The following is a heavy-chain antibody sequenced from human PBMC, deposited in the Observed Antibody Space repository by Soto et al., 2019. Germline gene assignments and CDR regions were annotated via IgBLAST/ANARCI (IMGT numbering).Heavy chain of an antibody. CDR1: GFSLSTRGVG. Sequence: QITLKESGPTLVKPTQTLTLTCSFSGFSLSTRGVGVGWIRQPPGKALEWLALIFWDDDKWYSPSLRSRLTTSXDXXKTQVVLTMTNMAPVDTATYSCAHGSRGYAYSFAQWGQGTLVTVSS. CDR2: IFWDDDK. J-gene: IGHJ4*02. D-gene: IGHD5-12*01. CDR3: AHGSRGYAYSFAQ. V-gene: IGHV2-5*02.